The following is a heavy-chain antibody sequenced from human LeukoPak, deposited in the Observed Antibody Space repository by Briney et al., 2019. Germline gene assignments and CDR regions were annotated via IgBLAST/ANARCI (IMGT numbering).Heavy chain of an antibody. D-gene: IGHD6-13*01. CDR1: GYTLTELS. CDR3: ATVQYGSSSHWFDP. J-gene: IGHJ5*02. Sequence: GASVKVSCKVSGYTLTELSMHWVRQAPGKGLEWMGGFDPEDGETIYAQKFQGRVTMTEDPSTDKAYMELSSLRSEDTAVDYCATVQYGSSSHWFDPWGQGTLVTVSS. V-gene: IGHV1-24*01. CDR2: FDPEDGET.